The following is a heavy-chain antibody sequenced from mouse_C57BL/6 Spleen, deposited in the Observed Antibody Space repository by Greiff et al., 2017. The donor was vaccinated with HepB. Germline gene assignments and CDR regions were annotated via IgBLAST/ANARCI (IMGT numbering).Heavy chain of an antibody. D-gene: IGHD1-1*01. Sequence: QVQLQQPGAELVKPGASVKLSCKASGYTFTSYWMHWVKQRPGQGLEWIGMIHPNSGSTNYNEKFKSKATLTVDKSSSTAYMQLSSLTSEDSAVYYCAREGTTVVAKGIAYWGQGTLVTVSA. CDR3: AREGTTVVAKGIAY. J-gene: IGHJ3*01. CDR1: GYTFTSYW. CDR2: IHPNSGST. V-gene: IGHV1-64*01.